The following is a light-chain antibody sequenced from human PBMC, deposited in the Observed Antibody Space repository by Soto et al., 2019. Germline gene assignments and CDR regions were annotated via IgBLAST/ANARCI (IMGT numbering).Light chain of an antibody. CDR2: DVS. CDR1: SSDVGGYNY. CDR3: SSYTSSCTPVV. V-gene: IGLV2-14*01. Sequence: QSALTQPASVSGSPGQSITISCTGTSSDVGGYNYVSWYQQHPGKAPKLMIYDVSNRPSGVSNRFSGSKSGNTASLTISGLQAEDEADYYCSSYTSSCTPVVFGGGTKPTVL. J-gene: IGLJ2*01.